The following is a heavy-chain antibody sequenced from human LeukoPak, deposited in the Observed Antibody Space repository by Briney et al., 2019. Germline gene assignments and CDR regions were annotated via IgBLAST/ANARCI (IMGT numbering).Heavy chain of an antibody. CDR3: ARVPAASLSGWWFDP. D-gene: IGHD2-2*01. CDR1: GFTFSSYA. Sequence: SGGSLRLSCAASGFTFSSYAMSWVRQAPGKGLEWVSAISGSGGSTYYADSVKGRFTISRDNSKNTLYLQMNSLRAEDTAVYYYARVPAASLSGWWFDPWGQGTLVTVSS. CDR2: ISGSGGST. V-gene: IGHV3-23*01. J-gene: IGHJ5*02.